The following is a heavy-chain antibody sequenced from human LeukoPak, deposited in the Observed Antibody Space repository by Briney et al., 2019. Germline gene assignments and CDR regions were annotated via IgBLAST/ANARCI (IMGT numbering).Heavy chain of an antibody. CDR1: GDSISRYY. V-gene: IGHV4-4*07. J-gene: IGHJ4*02. CDR3: ARVTGYMIEDYFDY. D-gene: IGHD3-22*01. Sequence: SETLSLTCTVSGDSISRYYWSWIRQPAGKGLEWIGRIYNGGVITYNPSLKSRVTISVKTSKNQFSLKLSSVTAADTAIYYCARVTGYMIEDYFDYWGQGTLVTVSS. CDR2: IYNGGVI.